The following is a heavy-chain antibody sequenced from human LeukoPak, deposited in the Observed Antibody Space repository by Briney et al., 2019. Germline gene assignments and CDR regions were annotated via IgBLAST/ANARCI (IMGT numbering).Heavy chain of an antibody. CDR2: IFPGDSHT. J-gene: IGHJ6*02. Sequence: GESLKIPCKGSGYSFNNYWIAWVRQKPGKGLEWMGIIFPGDSHTIYGPAFQGQVTISADKSSTIAYLQWSSLKASDTAMYYCARVQSLGYGMDVWGQGTTVTASS. D-gene: IGHD3-16*01. CDR3: ARVQSLGYGMDV. V-gene: IGHV5-51*01. CDR1: GYSFNNYW.